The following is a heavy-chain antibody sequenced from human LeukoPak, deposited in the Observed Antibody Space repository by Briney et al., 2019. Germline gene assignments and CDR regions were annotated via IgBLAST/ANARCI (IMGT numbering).Heavy chain of an antibody. CDR1: GFTFNSYG. J-gene: IGHJ4*02. D-gene: IGHD2-8*02. CDR2: ISGSGGST. CDR3: ATYRQVLLPFES. Sequence: GGSLRLSCAASGFTFNSYGMSWVRQAPGKGLEWVSAISGSGGSTYYADSVKGRFTISRDNSKSTLSLQMNSLRAEDTAIYYCATYRQVLLPFESWGQGTLVTVSS. V-gene: IGHV3-23*01.